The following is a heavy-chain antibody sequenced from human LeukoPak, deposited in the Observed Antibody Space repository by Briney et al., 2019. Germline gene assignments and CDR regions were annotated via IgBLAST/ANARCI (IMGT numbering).Heavy chain of an antibody. D-gene: IGHD3-22*01. CDR1: GGSISSYY. Sequence: PSETLSLTCTVSGGSISSYYWGWIRQPPGKGLEWIGYIYYSGSTNYNPSLKSRVTISVDTSKNQFSLKLSSVTAADTAVYYCARVEWSSTYYYDSSGYYWPGGWFDPWGQGTLVTVSS. CDR3: ARVEWSSTYYYDSSGYYWPGGWFDP. J-gene: IGHJ5*02. CDR2: IYYSGST. V-gene: IGHV4-59*01.